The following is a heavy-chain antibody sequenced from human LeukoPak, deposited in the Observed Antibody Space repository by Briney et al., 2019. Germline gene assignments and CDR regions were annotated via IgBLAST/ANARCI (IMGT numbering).Heavy chain of an antibody. CDR3: ARDRGSY. V-gene: IGHV4-34*01. D-gene: IGHD6-19*01. J-gene: IGHJ4*02. Sequence: PSETLSLTCAVYGGSFSGYYWSWIRQPPGKGLEWIGEINHSGSTNYNPSLKSRVTISVDTSKNQFSLKLSSVTAADTAVYYCARDRGSYWGQGTLVTVSS. CDR2: INHSGST. CDR1: GGSFSGYY.